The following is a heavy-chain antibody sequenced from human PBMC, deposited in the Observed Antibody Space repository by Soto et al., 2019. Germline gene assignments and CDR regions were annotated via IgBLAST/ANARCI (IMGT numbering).Heavy chain of an antibody. D-gene: IGHD1-26*01. V-gene: IGHV3-23*01. J-gene: IGHJ5*02. Sequence: GGSLRLSCAASGFTFSSFGMHWVRQAPGKGLEWVSAITGRGDSTYYADSVKGRFTISRDNSKSTLYLQMMSLRAEDTAVYYCAKDLYVQPPSGWFDPWGQGTVVTVSS. CDR1: GFTFSSFG. CDR3: AKDLYVQPPSGWFDP. CDR2: ITGRGDST.